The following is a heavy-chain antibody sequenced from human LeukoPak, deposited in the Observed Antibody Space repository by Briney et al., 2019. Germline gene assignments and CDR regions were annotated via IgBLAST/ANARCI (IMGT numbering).Heavy chain of an antibody. CDR1: GYTFTSYY. V-gene: IGHV1-46*01. CDR2: INPSGGST. J-gene: IGHJ6*02. CDR3: ATDRTPYYYYYYGMDV. D-gene: IGHD2-15*01. Sequence: GASVKVSCKASGYTFTSYYMHWVRQAPGQGLEWMGIINPSGGSTSYAQKFQGRVTMTRDTSTSTVYMELSSLRSEDTAVYYCATDRTPYYYYYYGMDVWGQGTTVTVSS.